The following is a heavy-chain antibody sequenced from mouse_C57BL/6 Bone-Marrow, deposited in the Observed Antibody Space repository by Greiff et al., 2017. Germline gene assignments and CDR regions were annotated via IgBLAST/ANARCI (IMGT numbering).Heavy chain of an antibody. D-gene: IGHD2-5*01. CDR2: INPNNGGT. V-gene: IGHV1-22*01. CDR1: GYTFTDYN. Sequence: LQQSGPELVKPGASVKMSCKASGYTFTDYNMHWVKQSHGKSLEWIGYINPNNGGTSYNQKFKGKATLTVNKSSSTAYMELRSLTSEDSAVYYCARGPYYSNPAWFAYWGQGTLVTVSA. CDR3: ARGPYYSNPAWFAY. J-gene: IGHJ3*01.